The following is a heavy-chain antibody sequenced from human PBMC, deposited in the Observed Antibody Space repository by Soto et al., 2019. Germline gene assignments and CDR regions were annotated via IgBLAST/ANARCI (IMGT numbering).Heavy chain of an antibody. D-gene: IGHD3-3*01. CDR2: ISAYNGNT. V-gene: IGHV1-18*01. Sequence: GSAVKVSCKASGCTFASYGISWVRQAPGQGLEWMGWISAYNGNTNYAQKLQGRVTMTTDTSTSTAYMELRSLRSDDTAVYYCARGAPIRFLEWEHNYYFDYWGQGTLVPVSS. CDR1: GCTFASYG. CDR3: ARGAPIRFLEWEHNYYFDY. J-gene: IGHJ4*02.